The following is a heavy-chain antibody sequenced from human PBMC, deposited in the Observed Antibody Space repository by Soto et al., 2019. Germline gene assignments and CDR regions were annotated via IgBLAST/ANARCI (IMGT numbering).Heavy chain of an antibody. Sequence: QLQLQESGSGLVKPSQTLSLTCAVSGGSISSGGYSWSWIRQPPGKGLEWIGYIYHSGSTYYNQSLKTRVTISADRSKNQFSLKLSSVTAADTAVYYCAREGGVGGYFDLWGRGTLVTVSS. CDR2: IYHSGST. CDR3: AREGGVGGYFDL. J-gene: IGHJ2*01. CDR1: GGSISSGGYS. D-gene: IGHD2-15*01. V-gene: IGHV4-30-2*01.